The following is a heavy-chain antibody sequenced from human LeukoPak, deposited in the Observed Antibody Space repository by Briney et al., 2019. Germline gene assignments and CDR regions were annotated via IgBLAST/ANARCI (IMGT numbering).Heavy chain of an antibody. Sequence: SGGSLRLSCAASGLTFSSYGMSWVRQAPGKGLEWVSAISGSGGSTYYADSVKGRFTISRDNSKNTLYLQMNSLRAEDTAVYYCAKDSIMITFGGVVAHYFDYWGQGTLVTVSS. D-gene: IGHD3-16*02. V-gene: IGHV3-23*01. J-gene: IGHJ4*02. CDR2: ISGSGGST. CDR3: AKDSIMITFGGVVAHYFDY. CDR1: GLTFSSYG.